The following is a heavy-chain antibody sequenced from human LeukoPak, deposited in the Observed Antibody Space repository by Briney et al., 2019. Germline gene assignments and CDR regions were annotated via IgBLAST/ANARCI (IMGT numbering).Heavy chain of an antibody. CDR2: FDPEDGET. CDR1: GYTLTELP. J-gene: IGHJ4*02. D-gene: IGHD6-19*01. Sequence: ASVKVSCKVSGYTLTELPMHWVRQGPGKGLEWMGGFDPEDGETIYAQKFQGRVTMTEDTSTDTAYMELSSLRSEDTAVYYCATGGEYSSGWGAGYWGQGTLVTVSS. CDR3: ATGGEYSSGWGAGY. V-gene: IGHV1-24*01.